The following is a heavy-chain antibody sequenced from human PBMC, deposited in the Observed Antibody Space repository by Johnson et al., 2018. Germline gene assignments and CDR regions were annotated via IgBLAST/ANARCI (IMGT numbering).Heavy chain of an antibody. Sequence: VQLVESGGGLVQPGRSLRLSCAASGFTFDDYAMHWVRQAPGKGLEWVANIKQDGSEKYYVDSVKGRFTISRDNAKNSLYLQMNSLRAEDTAVYYCARDLGWYLSDAFDIWGQGTMVTVSS. J-gene: IGHJ3*02. D-gene: IGHD6-19*01. CDR2: IKQDGSEK. V-gene: IGHV3-7*01. CDR1: GFTFDDYA. CDR3: ARDLGWYLSDAFDI.